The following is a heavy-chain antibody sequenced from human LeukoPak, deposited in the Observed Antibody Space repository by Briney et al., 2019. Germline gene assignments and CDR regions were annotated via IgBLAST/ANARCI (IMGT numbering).Heavy chain of an antibody. CDR1: GFTFSSHA. J-gene: IGHJ4*02. V-gene: IGHV3-23*01. D-gene: IGHD6-13*01. CDR2: IRVSGGST. Sequence: HPGGSLRLSCAASGFTFSSHAMSWVRQAPGKGLEWVSRIRVSGGSTFYADSVKGRFTMSRDNSKNMVYLQMNSLSLEDTAVYYCAKKQEGSWTLDYWGQGTLITVSS. CDR3: AKKQEGSWTLDY.